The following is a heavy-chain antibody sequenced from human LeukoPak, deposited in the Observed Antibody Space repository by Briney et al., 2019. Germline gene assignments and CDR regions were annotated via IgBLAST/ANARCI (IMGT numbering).Heavy chain of an antibody. J-gene: IGHJ4*02. CDR2: ISGSGGST. V-gene: IGHV3-23*01. CDR3: ARYGYGYYFDY. Sequence: GGSLRLSCAASGFTFSSYAMSWVRQAPGKGLEWVSAISGSGGSTYYADSVKGRFTISGDNSKNTLYLQMNSLRAEDTAVYYCARYGYGYYFDYWGQGTLVTVSS. D-gene: IGHD5-18*01. CDR1: GFTFSSYA.